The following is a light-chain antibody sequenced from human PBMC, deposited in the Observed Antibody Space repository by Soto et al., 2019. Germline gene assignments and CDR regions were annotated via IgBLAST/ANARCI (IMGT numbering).Light chain of an antibody. CDR3: QQRRSWTLT. J-gene: IGKJ4*02. CDR2: DVS. V-gene: IGKV3-11*01. CDR1: QSAXSY. Sequence: EIVLTQSPATLSLSPGERATLSCRASQSAXSYLAWYKEKPGQAPRVLTYDVSTRATGIPARLSGSGSGTDFSLTISSLEPEYFAVYYCQQRRSWTLTFGGGTKVDIK.